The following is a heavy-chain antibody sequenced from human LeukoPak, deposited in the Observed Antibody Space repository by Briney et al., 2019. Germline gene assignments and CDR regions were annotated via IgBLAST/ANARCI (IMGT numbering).Heavy chain of an antibody. CDR2: ISYDGSKK. V-gene: IGHV3-30-3*01. CDR3: ARENYGDRYFDY. CDR1: GFPFSSYA. D-gene: IGHD4-17*01. Sequence: GRSLRLSCAASGFPFSSYAMHWVRQAPGKGLEWVTVISYDGSKKYYADSVKGRFTISRDNSKNTLYLQMNSLRGEDTAVYYCARENYGDRYFDYWGQGTLVTVSS. J-gene: IGHJ4*02.